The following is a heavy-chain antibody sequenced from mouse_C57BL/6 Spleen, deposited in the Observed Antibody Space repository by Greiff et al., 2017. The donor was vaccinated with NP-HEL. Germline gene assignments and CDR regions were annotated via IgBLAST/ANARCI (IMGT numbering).Heavy chain of an antibody. V-gene: IGHV1-4*01. CDR3: ARYDYDVMDY. J-gene: IGHJ4*01. Sequence: VQLKESGAELARPGASVKMSCKASGYTFTSYTMHWVKQRPGQGLEWIGYINPSSGYTKYNQKFKDKATLTAYKSSSTAYMQLSSLTSEDSAVYYCARYDYDVMDYWGQGTSVTVSS. CDR2: INPSSGYT. CDR1: GYTFTSYT.